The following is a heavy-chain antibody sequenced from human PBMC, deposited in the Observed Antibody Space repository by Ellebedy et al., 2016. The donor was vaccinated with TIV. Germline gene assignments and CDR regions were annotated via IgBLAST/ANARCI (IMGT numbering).Heavy chain of an antibody. CDR1: GGSFSGYY. Sequence: SETLSLXCAVYGGSFSGYYWSWIRQPPGKGLEWIGEINHSGSTNYNPSLKSRVTISVDTSKNQFSLKLSSVTAADTAVYYCARGGVALPGWYFDLWGRGTLVTVSS. CDR3: ARGGVALPGWYFDL. D-gene: IGHD3-3*01. J-gene: IGHJ2*01. V-gene: IGHV4-34*01. CDR2: INHSGST.